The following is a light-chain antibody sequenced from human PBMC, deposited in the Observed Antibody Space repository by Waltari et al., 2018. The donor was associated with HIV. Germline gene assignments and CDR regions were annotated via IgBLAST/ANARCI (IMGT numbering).Light chain of an antibody. CDR2: DV. J-gene: IGLJ3*02. V-gene: IGLV2-14*03. CDR3: TSFTSSSAWL. Sequence: QSALTQPASVSGSLGQSITFSCTGTSSDIGGYDYVSWYQQHPGKAPKIIIFDVTNRFSGSKSGNTASLTISGLQAEDEADYYCTSFTSSSAWLFGGGTKLTVL. CDR1: SSDIGGYDY.